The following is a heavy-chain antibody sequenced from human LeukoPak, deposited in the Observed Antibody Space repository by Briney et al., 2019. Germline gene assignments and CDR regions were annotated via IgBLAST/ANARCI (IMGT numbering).Heavy chain of an antibody. V-gene: IGHV3-23*01. D-gene: IGHD2-15*01. CDR3: AKNVVVKRYIDY. J-gene: IGHJ4*02. Sequence: GGSLRLSCAASGFTFSNHAMSWVRQTPGKGLQWVSVISGSGRTTEYADSVKGRFTISRDNFKNTLSLQMNSLRVEDTAIYYCAKNVVVKRYIDYWGQGTLVTVSS. CDR2: ISGSGRTT. CDR1: GFTFSNHA.